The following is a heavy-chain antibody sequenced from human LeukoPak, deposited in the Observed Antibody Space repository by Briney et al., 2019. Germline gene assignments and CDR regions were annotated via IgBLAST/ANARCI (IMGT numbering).Heavy chain of an antibody. CDR2: IYYSGST. J-gene: IGHJ5*02. Sequence: PSETLSLTCTVSGGSISSSSYYWGWVRQPPGKGLEWIGSIYYSGSTYYNPSLKSRVTISVDTSKNQFSLKLSSVTAADTAVYYCARHRLGLTMIVNWFDPWGQGTLVTVSS. V-gene: IGHV4-39*01. CDR1: GGSISSSSYY. CDR3: ARHRLGLTMIVNWFDP. D-gene: IGHD3-22*01.